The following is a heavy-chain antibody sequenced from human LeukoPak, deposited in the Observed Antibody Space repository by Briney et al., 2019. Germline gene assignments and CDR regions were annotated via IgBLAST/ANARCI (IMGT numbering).Heavy chain of an antibody. CDR2: IYYSGNS. CDR1: GYSISSGYY. D-gene: IGHD2-2*01. Sequence: SETLSLTCTVSGYSISSGYYWGWIRQPPGKGLEWIGYIYYSGNSNYNPSLKSRVTISVDTSKNQFSLKLSSVTAADTAVYYCARAYLGTTRGFYYYYMDVWGKGTTVTVSS. CDR3: ARAYLGTTRGFYYYYMDV. V-gene: IGHV4-38-2*02. J-gene: IGHJ6*03.